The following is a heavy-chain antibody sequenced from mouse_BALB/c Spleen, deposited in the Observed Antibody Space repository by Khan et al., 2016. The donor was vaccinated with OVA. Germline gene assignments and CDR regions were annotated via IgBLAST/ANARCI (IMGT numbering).Heavy chain of an antibody. J-gene: IGHJ4*01. V-gene: IGHV3-2*02. Sequence: EVQLQESGPGLVKPSQSLSLTCTVTGYSITSDYAWYWIRQFPGNKLEWMGYINYSGSTNYNPALKSRTSITRDTSKNQFFLQLNSVTTADTATYDCARDGSRYNYAMDYWGQGTSFTVSS. CDR3: ARDGSRYNYAMDY. CDR1: GYSITSDYA. D-gene: IGHD2-3*01. CDR2: INYSGST.